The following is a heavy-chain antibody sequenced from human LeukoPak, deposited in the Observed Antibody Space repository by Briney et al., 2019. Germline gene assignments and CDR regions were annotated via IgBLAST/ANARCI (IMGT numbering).Heavy chain of an antibody. CDR1: GFTLSSYS. Sequence: GGSLRLSCAASGFTLSSYSMNWVRQAPGKGLEWVSYISSSGSSIYYADSVQGRFTISRDNAKSSLYLQMNSLRAEDTAVYYCARENGDYADAFDIWGQGTMVTVSS. CDR2: ISSSGSSI. J-gene: IGHJ3*02. CDR3: ARENGDYADAFDI. D-gene: IGHD4-17*01. V-gene: IGHV3-21*05.